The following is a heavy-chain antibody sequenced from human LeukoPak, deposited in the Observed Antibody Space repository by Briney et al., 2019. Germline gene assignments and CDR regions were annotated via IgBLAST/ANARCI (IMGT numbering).Heavy chain of an antibody. CDR2: IRSKAYGGTT. Sequence: GGSRRLSCTASGFTFGDYAMSWFRQAPGKGLEWVGFIRSKAYGGTTEYAASVKGRFTISRDDSKSIAYLQMNSLKTEDTAVYYCTRSRQQLALDYWGQGTLVTVSS. V-gene: IGHV3-49*03. CDR3: TRSRQQLALDY. J-gene: IGHJ4*02. CDR1: GFTFGDYA. D-gene: IGHD6-13*01.